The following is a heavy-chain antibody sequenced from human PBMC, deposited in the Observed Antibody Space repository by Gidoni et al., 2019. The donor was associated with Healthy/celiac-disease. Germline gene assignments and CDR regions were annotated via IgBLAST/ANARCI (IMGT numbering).Heavy chain of an antibody. J-gene: IGHJ6*03. CDR3: ARGRTPSREESGGLESYYYYYYYMDV. V-gene: IGHV1-69*06. CDR1: GGTFRSYA. D-gene: IGHD1-26*01. CDR2: IIPIFGTA. Sequence: QVQLVQSGAEVKKPGSSVKVSCKASGGTFRSYAISWLRQAPGQGLEWMGGIIPIFGTANYAQKFQGRVTITADKSTSTAYMELSSLRSEDTAVYYCARGRTPSREESGGLESYYYYYYYMDVWGKGTTVTVSS.